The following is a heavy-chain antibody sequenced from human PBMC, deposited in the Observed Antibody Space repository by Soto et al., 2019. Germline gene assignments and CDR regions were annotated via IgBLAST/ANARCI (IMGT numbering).Heavy chain of an antibody. J-gene: IGHJ6*02. Sequence: EVQLVKSGGGLVQPGGSLRLSCAASGFTFSSYAMHWVRQAPGKGLEYVSDITSNGGNTDYASSVKGRFTISRDNSKNTLYLQMGSLRAEDMAVYYCARRIPSGYGMDVWGQGTTVTVSS. CDR2: ITSNGGNT. CDR3: ARRIPSGYGMDV. V-gene: IGHV3-64*01. D-gene: IGHD2-21*01. CDR1: GFTFSSYA.